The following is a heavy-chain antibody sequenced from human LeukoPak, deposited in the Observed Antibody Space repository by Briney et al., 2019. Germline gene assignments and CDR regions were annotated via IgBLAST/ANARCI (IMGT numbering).Heavy chain of an antibody. CDR1: GFTLSSYE. Sequence: PGGSLRLSCAASGFTLSSYEMNWVRLAPGKGLEWISYISRTGNSIYYADSVKGRFTISRESAKNSLYLQMNGLRAEDTAVYYCARGPYSSNCYVDYWGQGTLVTVAS. CDR3: ARGPYSSNCYVDY. V-gene: IGHV3-48*03. J-gene: IGHJ4*02. D-gene: IGHD6-13*01. CDR2: ISRTGNSI.